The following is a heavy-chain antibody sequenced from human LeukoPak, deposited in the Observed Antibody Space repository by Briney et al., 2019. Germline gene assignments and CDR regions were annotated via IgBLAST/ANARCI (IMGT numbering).Heavy chain of an antibody. CDR1: GGSISSYY. V-gene: IGHV4-4*07. CDR3: ARENWVFDY. J-gene: IGHJ4*02. Sequence: SETLSLTCTVSGGSISSYYWSWTRQPAGKGLEWIGRIYTSGSTNYNPSLKSRVTMSVDTSKNQISLKVRSVTAADTAMYYCARENWVFDYWGQGILVTISS. D-gene: IGHD7-27*01. CDR2: IYTSGST.